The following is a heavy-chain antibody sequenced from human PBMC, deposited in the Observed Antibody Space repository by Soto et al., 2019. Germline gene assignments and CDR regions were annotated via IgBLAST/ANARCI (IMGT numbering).Heavy chain of an antibody. CDR2: ISVYHGNT. V-gene: IGHV1-18*01. Sequence: QVQLVQSGGEVKKPGASVRVSCKASGYSFASYGINWVRQAPGQGLEWMGWISVYHGNTNYAQKFQGRVTMTTDTSTSTAYMELGSLTSDDTAVYYCAKLIGSEAYCGGDCPNDAFDIWGQGTMVTVSS. D-gene: IGHD2-21*02. CDR1: GYSFASYG. J-gene: IGHJ3*02. CDR3: AKLIGSEAYCGGDCPNDAFDI.